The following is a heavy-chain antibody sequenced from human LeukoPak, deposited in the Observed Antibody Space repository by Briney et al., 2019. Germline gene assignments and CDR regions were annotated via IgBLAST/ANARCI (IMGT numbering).Heavy chain of an antibody. CDR2: IYYSGST. CDR1: GGSISSGGYY. J-gene: IGHJ5*02. Sequence: PSETLSLTCTVSGGSISSGGYYWSWIRQHPGKGLEWIGYIYYSGSTYYNPSLKSRVTISVDTSKNQFSLKLSSVTAADMAVYYCARRSGSYYWFDPWGQGTLVTVSS. CDR3: ARRSGSYYWFDP. V-gene: IGHV4-31*03. D-gene: IGHD1-26*01.